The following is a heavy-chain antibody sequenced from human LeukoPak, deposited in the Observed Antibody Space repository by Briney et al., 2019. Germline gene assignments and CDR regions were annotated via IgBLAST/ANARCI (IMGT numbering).Heavy chain of an antibody. CDR2: INDDETST. Sequence: GGSLRLSCAASGFSFSSSWMHWVRQVPGKGLEWVSRINDDETSTTYAESVKGRFTISRDNSKNTLYLQMNSLRAEDTAVYYCANNIVGYYYDSKAAFDIWGQGTMVTVSS. D-gene: IGHD3-22*01. CDR1: GFSFSSSW. J-gene: IGHJ3*02. CDR3: ANNIVGYYYDSKAAFDI. V-gene: IGHV3-74*01.